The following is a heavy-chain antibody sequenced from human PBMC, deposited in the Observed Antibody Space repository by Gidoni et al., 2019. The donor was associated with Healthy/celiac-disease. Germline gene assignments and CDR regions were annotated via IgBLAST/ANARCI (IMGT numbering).Heavy chain of an antibody. J-gene: IGHJ4*02. Sequence: QLQLQESGPGLVKPSGTLSLTCTVSGGSISSSSYYWGWIRQPPGKGLEWIGSISYSGITYYHPSLKSRVTISVDTSTNQFSLKLSSVTAADTAVYYCARGGDGYNPGRFDYWGQGTLVTVSS. CDR1: GGSISSSSYY. V-gene: IGHV4-39*07. D-gene: IGHD5-12*01. CDR3: ARGGDGYNPGRFDY. CDR2: ISYSGIT.